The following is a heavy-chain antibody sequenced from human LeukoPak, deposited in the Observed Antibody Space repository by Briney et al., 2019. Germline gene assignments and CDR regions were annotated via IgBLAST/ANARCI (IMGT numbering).Heavy chain of an antibody. CDR2: IYSGGTT. J-gene: IGHJ5*02. V-gene: IGHV3-53*01. CDR3: ARDRGYSSSWLTDRVGWFDP. Sequence: PGGSLRLSRAASGFTVSNNYMSWVRQAPGKGLEWVSVIYSGGTTYYADSVKGRFTISRDNSKNTLYLQMNSLRAEDTAVYYCARDRGYSSSWLTDRVGWFDPWGQGTLVTVSS. CDR1: GFTVSNNY. D-gene: IGHD6-13*01.